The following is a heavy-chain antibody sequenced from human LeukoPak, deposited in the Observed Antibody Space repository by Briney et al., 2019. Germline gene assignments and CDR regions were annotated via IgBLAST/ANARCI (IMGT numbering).Heavy chain of an antibody. V-gene: IGHV4-4*02. Sequence: SGTLSLTCAVSGGSISSSNWWSWVRQPPGKGLEWIGEIYHSGSTNYNPSLKSRVTISVDKSKNQFSLKLSSVTAADTAVYYCASDYGSGSYRFDYWGQGTLATVSS. CDR2: IYHSGST. D-gene: IGHD3-10*01. J-gene: IGHJ4*02. CDR1: GGSISSSNW. CDR3: ASDYGSGSYRFDY.